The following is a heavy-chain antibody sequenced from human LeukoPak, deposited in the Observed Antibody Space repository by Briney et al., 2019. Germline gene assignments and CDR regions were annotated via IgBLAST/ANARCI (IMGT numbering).Heavy chain of an antibody. Sequence: PSETLSLTCTVSGYSISSGYYWGWIRQPPGKGLEWIGYIYYSGSTNYNPSLKSRVTISVDTSKNQFSLKLSSVTAADTAVYYCARDPFDYYDTPSYAFDIWGQGTMVTVSS. CDR2: IYYSGST. CDR1: GYSISSGYY. CDR3: ARDPFDYYDTPSYAFDI. D-gene: IGHD3-22*01. V-gene: IGHV4-61*01. J-gene: IGHJ3*02.